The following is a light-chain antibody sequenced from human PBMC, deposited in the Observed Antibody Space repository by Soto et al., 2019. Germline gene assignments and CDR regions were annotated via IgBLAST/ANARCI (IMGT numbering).Light chain of an antibody. V-gene: IGKV1-33*01. J-gene: IGKJ4*01. Sequence: DIQMTQSPSSLSASVGDRVTITCQASQDISNYLNWYQQKPGKAPKLLIYDASNLETGVPSRFSGSGSGTDFTFTISRLQPEDIATYYCQQYDNLLFTFGGGTKVEIK. CDR2: DAS. CDR3: QQYDNLLFT. CDR1: QDISNY.